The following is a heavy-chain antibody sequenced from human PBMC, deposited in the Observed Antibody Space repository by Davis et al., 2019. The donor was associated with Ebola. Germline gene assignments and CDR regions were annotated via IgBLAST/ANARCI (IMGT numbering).Heavy chain of an antibody. J-gene: IGHJ4*02. CDR3: ARSPTPQLWFLFDF. V-gene: IGHV1-2*06. D-gene: IGHD5-18*01. CDR1: GYTFTGYY. Sequence: ASVKVSCKASGYTFTGYYMHWVRQAPGQGLEWMGRINPNSGGTNYAQKFQGRVTMTRDTSISTAYMELSRLRSDDTAVYCCARSPTPQLWFLFDFWGQGTLVTVSS. CDR2: INPNSGGT.